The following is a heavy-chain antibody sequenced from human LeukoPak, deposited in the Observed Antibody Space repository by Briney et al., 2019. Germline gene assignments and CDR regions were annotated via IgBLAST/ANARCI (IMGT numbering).Heavy chain of an antibody. CDR3: ARAVMTTALGYYFDY. J-gene: IGHJ4*02. CDR2: INHSGST. V-gene: IGHV4-34*01. Sequence: SETLSLTCAVYGGSFSGYYWIWIRQPPGKGLEWIGEINHSGSTNYNPSLKSRVTISVDTSKNQFSLKLRSVTAADTAVYYCARAVMTTALGYYFDYWGQGTLVTVSS. D-gene: IGHD4-17*01. CDR1: GGSFSGYY.